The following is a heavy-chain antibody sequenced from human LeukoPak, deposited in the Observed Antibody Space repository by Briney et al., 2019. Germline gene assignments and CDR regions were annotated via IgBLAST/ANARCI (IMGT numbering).Heavy chain of an antibody. CDR3: AREVNWNFWVWFDP. CDR2: INSDGSST. D-gene: IGHD1-7*01. CDR1: GFTISSYW. V-gene: IGHV3-74*01. Sequence: GGSLRLSCAASGFTISSYWMHWVRQAPGKGLVWVSRINSDGSSTSYADSVKGRFTISRDNAKNTLYLQMNSLRAEDTAVYYCAREVNWNFWVWFDPWGQGTLVTVSS. J-gene: IGHJ5*02.